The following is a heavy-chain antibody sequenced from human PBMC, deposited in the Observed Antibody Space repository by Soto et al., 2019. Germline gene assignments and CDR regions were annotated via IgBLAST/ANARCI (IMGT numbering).Heavy chain of an antibody. CDR2: IDTDGYKS. Sequence: PGGSLRLSCAASGFSFSDYWMHWVRQVPGKGLEWVSRIDTDGYKSTYANAVKGRFTTSRDNAKNSLYLQMNSLRAEDTAVYYCLIAVAGSFAPDYWGQGTLVTVSS. CDR3: LIAVAGSFAPDY. D-gene: IGHD6-19*01. J-gene: IGHJ4*02. V-gene: IGHV3-74*03. CDR1: GFSFSDYW.